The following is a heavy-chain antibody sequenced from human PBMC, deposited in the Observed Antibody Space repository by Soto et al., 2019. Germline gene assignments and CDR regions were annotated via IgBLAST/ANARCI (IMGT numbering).Heavy chain of an antibody. CDR2: ISSNGVGT. V-gene: IGHV3-64*01. CDR3: ARRARPDFYYMDV. Sequence: EVQLAESGGGLAQPGGSLRLSCPASGFTLSGYAMDWVRQAPGKGLEYVSGISSNGVGTYYANSVKGRFTTSRDNSKNTVYLHMGSLRPEDMAVYYCARRARPDFYYMDVWGKGTTVTVSS. CDR1: GFTLSGYA. J-gene: IGHJ6*03. D-gene: IGHD6-6*01.